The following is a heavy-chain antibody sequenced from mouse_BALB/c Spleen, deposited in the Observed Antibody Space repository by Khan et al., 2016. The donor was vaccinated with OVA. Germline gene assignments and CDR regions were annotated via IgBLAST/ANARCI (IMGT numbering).Heavy chain of an antibody. J-gene: IGHJ4*01. D-gene: IGHD2-3*01. CDR1: GYSITSDYA. CDR2: INYSGNT. V-gene: IGHV3-2*02. CDR3: ARDGSRYNYAMDY. Sequence: EVQLQESGPGLVNPSQSLSLTCTVTGYSITSDYAWNWIRQFPGNKLEWMGYINYSGNTNYNPALKSRISITRDTSKNQFFLQLNSVTTEDTATYYCARDGSRYNYAMDYWGQGTSVTVSS.